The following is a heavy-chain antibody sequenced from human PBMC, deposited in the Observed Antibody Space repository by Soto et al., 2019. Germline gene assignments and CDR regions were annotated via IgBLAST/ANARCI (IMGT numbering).Heavy chain of an antibody. V-gene: IGHV3-21*01. CDR1: GFTFSSYS. Sequence: EVQLVESGGGLVKPGGSLRLSCAASGFTFSSYSMNWVRQAPGKGLEWVSSISSSSSYIYYADSVKGRFTISRDNAKNSLYLQKNSLRAEDKAVYYCGRGRYYYDSSGYYYYFDYWGQGTLVTVSS. CDR2: ISSSSSYI. D-gene: IGHD3-22*01. J-gene: IGHJ4*02. CDR3: GRGRYYYDSSGYYYYFDY.